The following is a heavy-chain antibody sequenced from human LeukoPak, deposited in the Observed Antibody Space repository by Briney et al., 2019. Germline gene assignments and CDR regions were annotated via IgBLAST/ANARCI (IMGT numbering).Heavy chain of an antibody. CDR2: ISAYNGDT. V-gene: IGHV1-18*04. D-gene: IGHD3-16*01. CDR1: GYTFTSYG. J-gene: IGHJ4*02. CDR3: ARATAGDVDY. Sequence: ASVKVSCKASGYTFTSYGISWVRQAPGQGLEWMGWISAYNGDTNYAQKLQGRVTITTDTSTTTVYMELRRLRSGDTAMYFCARATAGDVDYWGQGTLVTVSS.